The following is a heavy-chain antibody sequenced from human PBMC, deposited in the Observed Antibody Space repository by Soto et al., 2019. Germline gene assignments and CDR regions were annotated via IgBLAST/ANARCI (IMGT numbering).Heavy chain of an antibody. J-gene: IGHJ6*02. D-gene: IGHD2-2*01. CDR1: GYSFTSYW. CDR3: ASLGYCSSTSCDPYYYYGMDV. CDR2: IYPGDSDT. Sequence: PGESLKISCKGSGYSFTSYWIGWVRQMPGKGLEWMGIIYPGDSDTRYSPSFQGQVTISADKSISTAYLQWSSLKASDTAMYYCASLGYCSSTSCDPYYYYGMDVWGQGTTVTVSS. V-gene: IGHV5-51*01.